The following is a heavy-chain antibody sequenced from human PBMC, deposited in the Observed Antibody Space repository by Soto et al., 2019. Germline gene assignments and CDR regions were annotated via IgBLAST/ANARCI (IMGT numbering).Heavy chain of an antibody. CDR1: GFTFSDYY. Sequence: QVQLVESGGGLVKPGGSLRLSCAASGFTFSDYYMSWIRQAPGKGLEWVSYISSSGSTIYYADSVKGRFTISRDNAKNSLYRQMNSLRAEDTAVYYCARRPIAAAADYYYGMDVWGQGTTVTVSS. CDR3: ARRPIAAAADYYYGMDV. CDR2: ISSSGSTI. V-gene: IGHV3-11*01. J-gene: IGHJ6*02. D-gene: IGHD6-13*01.